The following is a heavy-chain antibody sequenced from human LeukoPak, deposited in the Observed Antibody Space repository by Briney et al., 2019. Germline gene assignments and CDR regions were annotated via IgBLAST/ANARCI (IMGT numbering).Heavy chain of an antibody. J-gene: IGHJ6*03. CDR3: ARASRGFGANMDV. CDR2: ISAYNGNT. D-gene: IGHD3-10*01. CDR1: GYTFTSYG. Sequence: ASVTVSCKASGYTFTSYGVSWVRQATGQGLEWMGWISAYNGNTNYAQKLQGRVTMTTDTSTSTAYMELRSLRSDATAVYYCARASRGFGANMDVWGKGTTVTISS. V-gene: IGHV1-18*01.